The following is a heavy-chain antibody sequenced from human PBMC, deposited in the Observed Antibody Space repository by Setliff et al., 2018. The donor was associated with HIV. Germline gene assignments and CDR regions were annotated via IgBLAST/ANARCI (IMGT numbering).Heavy chain of an antibody. V-gene: IGHV4-34*01. CDR2: IYYSGST. CDR3: TIPASSLAPN. Sequence: SETLSLTCAVYGGSFSGYYWSWIRQPPGKGLEWIGSIYYSGSTYYNPSLKSRVIISVDTSNNQISLKLTSVTAADTAVYYCTIPASSLAPNWGRGTQVTVSS. CDR1: GGSFSGYY. J-gene: IGHJ4*02.